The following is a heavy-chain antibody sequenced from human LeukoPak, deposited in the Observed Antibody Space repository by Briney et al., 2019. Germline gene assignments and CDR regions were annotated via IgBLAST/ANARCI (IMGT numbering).Heavy chain of an antibody. J-gene: IGHJ4*02. Sequence: GGSLRLSCAASRFTFSSYGMHWVRLALGKGLEWVAVISYNGSNKYYADSVKGRFTISRDNSKNTLYLQMNSLRAEDTAVYYCAKELTTSSGYLHYFDYWGQGTLVTVSS. D-gene: IGHD6-13*01. CDR2: ISYNGSNK. CDR3: AKELTTSSGYLHYFDY. V-gene: IGHV3-30*18. CDR1: RFTFSSYG.